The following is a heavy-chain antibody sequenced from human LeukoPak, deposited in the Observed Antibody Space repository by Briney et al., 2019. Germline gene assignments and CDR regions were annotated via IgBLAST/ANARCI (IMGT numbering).Heavy chain of an antibody. Sequence: SETLSLTCTVSGGSISSGGYYWSWIRQHPGKGLEWIGYSYYSGSTNYNPSLKSRVTISLDTSKNQFSLKLTSVTAADTAVYYCAKDPNGDYIGTFDIWGQGTMVTVSS. V-gene: IGHV4-31*02. CDR3: AKDPNGDYIGTFDI. CDR1: GGSISSGGYY. D-gene: IGHD4-17*01. J-gene: IGHJ3*02. CDR2: SYYSGST.